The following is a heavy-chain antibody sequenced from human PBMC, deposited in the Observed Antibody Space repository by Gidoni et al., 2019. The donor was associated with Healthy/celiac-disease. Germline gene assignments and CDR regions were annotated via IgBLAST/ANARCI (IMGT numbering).Heavy chain of an antibody. CDR1: GFTFSSYA. D-gene: IGHD6-13*01. CDR3: AGPRAGYSSSSDY. V-gene: IGHV3-23*04. J-gene: IGHJ4*02. CDR2: ISGSGGST. Sequence: EVQLVESGGGLVQPGGSLRLSCAASGFTFSSYAMSWVRQAPGKGLEWFSAISGSGGSTYYADSVKGRFTISRDNSKNTLYLQMNSLRAEDTAVYYCAGPRAGYSSSSDYWGQGTLVTVSS.